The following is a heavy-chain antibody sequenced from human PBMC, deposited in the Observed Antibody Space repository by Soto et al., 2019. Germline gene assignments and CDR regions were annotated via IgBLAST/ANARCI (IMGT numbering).Heavy chain of an antibody. J-gene: IGHJ5*02. Sequence: ASVKVSCKASGYTFTSYGISWVRQAPGQGLEWMGWINAGNGNTKYSQKFQGRVTITRDTSASTAYMELSSLRSEDTAVYYCARDSSGYYYYLYNWFDPWGQGTLVTVS. V-gene: IGHV1-3*01. D-gene: IGHD3-22*01. CDR2: INAGNGNT. CDR1: GYTFTSYG. CDR3: ARDSSGYYYYLYNWFDP.